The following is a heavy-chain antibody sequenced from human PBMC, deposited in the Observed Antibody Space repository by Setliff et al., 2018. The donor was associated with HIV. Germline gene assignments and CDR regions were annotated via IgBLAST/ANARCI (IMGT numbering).Heavy chain of an antibody. Sequence: ASVKVSCKASGYTLTDHYIHWVRQAPGQGLEWMGWITPYNNNTQYTQHLQGRVTMTTDTYTSTAYMDLRSLRSDDTAVYYCARLIKHYDFWSGYYGAYYYYMDVWGTGTTVTVSS. CDR3: ARLIKHYDFWSGYYGAYYYYMDV. V-gene: IGHV1-18*04. D-gene: IGHD3-3*01. CDR2: ITPYNNNT. CDR1: GYTLTDHY. J-gene: IGHJ6*03.